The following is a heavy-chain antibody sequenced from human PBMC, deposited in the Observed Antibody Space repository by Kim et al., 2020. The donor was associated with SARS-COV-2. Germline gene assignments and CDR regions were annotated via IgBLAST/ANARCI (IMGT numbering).Heavy chain of an antibody. D-gene: IGHD5-18*01. CDR3: ATGRGYSYGYGHYYFDN. V-gene: IGHV4-31*03. Sequence: SETLSLTCTVSGGSISSGGYYWSWIRQHPGKSLEWIGYIYYSGSTYYNPSLKSRINMSVDTSKKQFSLKLSSVTAADTAVYYCATGRGYSYGYGHYYFDNWGQGTLVTVSS. CDR2: IYYSGST. J-gene: IGHJ4*02. CDR1: GGSISSGGYY.